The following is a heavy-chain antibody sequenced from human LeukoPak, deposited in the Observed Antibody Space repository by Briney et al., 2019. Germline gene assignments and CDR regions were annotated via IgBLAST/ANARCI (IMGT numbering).Heavy chain of an antibody. CDR3: ARDRDYYDSSGALFDY. D-gene: IGHD3-22*01. Sequence: ASVKVSCKTSGYTFSSYGINWVRQAPGQGLEWMGWISAYNGNTRYGQRVQGRVTMTTDTSTSTAYMDPRSLTSDDTAVYYCARDRDYYDSSGALFDYWGQGTLVTVSS. CDR1: GYTFSSYG. V-gene: IGHV1-18*01. CDR2: ISAYNGNT. J-gene: IGHJ4*02.